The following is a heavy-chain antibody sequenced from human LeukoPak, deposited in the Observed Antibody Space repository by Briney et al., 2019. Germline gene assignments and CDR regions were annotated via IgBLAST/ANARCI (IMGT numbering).Heavy chain of an antibody. V-gene: IGHV3-7*01. CDR3: AKDGASGFGEFDAFDI. J-gene: IGHJ3*02. CDR2: INRDGSEK. CDR1: GFTLSSYW. D-gene: IGHD3-10*01. Sequence: GGSLRLSCAASGFTLSSYWMSWVRQAPGKGLEWVANINRDGSEKYYVDSVKGRFTISRDNAKNSLYLQMNSLRAEDTSVYYCAKDGASGFGEFDAFDIWGQGTMVTVSS.